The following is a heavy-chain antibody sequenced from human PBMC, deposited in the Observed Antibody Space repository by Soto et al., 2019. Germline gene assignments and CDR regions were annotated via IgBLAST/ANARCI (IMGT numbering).Heavy chain of an antibody. CDR2: INPNSGGT. Sequence: ASVTVSCKDAVYTFTGYYMQWVRQDQGQGLEWMGWINPNSGGTSYAQKFQGWVTMTRDTSITTAYMQLSRLRSDDTAVYYCARSGSRSSGYYASYYYYGMDVWGQGTTVTVSS. CDR1: VYTFTGYY. J-gene: IGHJ6*02. V-gene: IGHV1-2*04. CDR3: ARSGSRSSGYYASYYYYGMDV. D-gene: IGHD3-22*01.